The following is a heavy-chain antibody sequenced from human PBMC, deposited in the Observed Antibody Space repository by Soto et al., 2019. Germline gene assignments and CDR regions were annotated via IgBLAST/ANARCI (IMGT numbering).Heavy chain of an antibody. CDR3: ERITGDWFAFDI. Sequence: EVQLVESGGGLVQPGESLTLSCAASGFTVSSNYMSWVRQAPGRGLEWVSVIYISGGAYYTGSVKGRCAISRDTSKNTLYLQMNSLRAEDTAVYYCERITGDWFAFDIWGQGTKVTVSP. CDR1: GFTVSSNY. D-gene: IGHD7-27*01. V-gene: IGHV3-66*01. J-gene: IGHJ3*02. CDR2: IYISGGA.